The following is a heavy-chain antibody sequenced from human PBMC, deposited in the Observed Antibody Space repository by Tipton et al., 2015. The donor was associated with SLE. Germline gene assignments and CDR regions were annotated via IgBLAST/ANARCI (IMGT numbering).Heavy chain of an antibody. CDR3: ARRSSSSDFDF. Sequence: TLSLTCTVSGGSISSSSYYWGWIRQPPGKGLEWIGFIFYGGSTKYNPSLRSRVTISVDTSKNQFSLKLSSVTAADTAVYYCARRSSSSDFDFWGQGTLVTVSS. D-gene: IGHD6-6*01. CDR2: IFYGGST. CDR1: GGSISSSSYY. V-gene: IGHV4-61*05. J-gene: IGHJ4*02.